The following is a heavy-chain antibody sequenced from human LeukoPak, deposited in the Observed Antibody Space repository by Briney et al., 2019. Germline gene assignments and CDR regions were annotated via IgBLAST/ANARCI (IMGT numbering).Heavy chain of an antibody. CDR3: ARSTYDSSGYFRLATYYFDY. Sequence: SETLSLTCTVSGGPISSSSYYWGWIRQPPGKGLEWIGSIYYSGSTYYNPSLKSRVTISVDTSKKQFSLHLSSVTAADTAVYYCARSTYDSSGYFRLATYYFDYWGQGTLVTVSS. J-gene: IGHJ4*02. CDR1: GGPISSSSYY. D-gene: IGHD3-22*01. V-gene: IGHV4-39*01. CDR2: IYYSGST.